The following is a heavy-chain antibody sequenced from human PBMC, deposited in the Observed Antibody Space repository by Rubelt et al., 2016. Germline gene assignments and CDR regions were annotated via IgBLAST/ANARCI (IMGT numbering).Heavy chain of an antibody. CDR1: GGSISSYY. Sequence: QVQLQESGPGLVKPSETLSLTCTVSGGSISSYYWSWIRQPPGKGLEWIGYIYSSGSTNYNPSPKSPVTKSADTPKNQLSLKLRSVTAADTAVYYCAREGSGYSYGHGAFDIWGQGTMVTVSS. D-gene: IGHD5-18*01. V-gene: IGHV4-59*01. J-gene: IGHJ3*02. CDR3: AREGSGYSYGHGAFDI. CDR2: IYSSGST.